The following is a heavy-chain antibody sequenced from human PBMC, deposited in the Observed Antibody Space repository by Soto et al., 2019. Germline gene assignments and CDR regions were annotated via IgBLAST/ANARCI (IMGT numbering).Heavy chain of an antibody. V-gene: IGHV1-18*01. J-gene: IGHJ4*02. D-gene: IGHD3-16*02. CDR3: ARDKGSSGELSFRSQNFDY. CDR2: ISAYNGNT. Sequence: QVQLVQSGAEVKKPGASVKVSCKASGYTFTSYGISWVRQAPGQGLEWMGWISAYNGNTNYAQKLQGRVTMTTDTSTSTAYMELRRLRSDDTAVYYCARDKGSSGELSFRSQNFDYWGQGTLVTVSS. CDR1: GYTFTSYG.